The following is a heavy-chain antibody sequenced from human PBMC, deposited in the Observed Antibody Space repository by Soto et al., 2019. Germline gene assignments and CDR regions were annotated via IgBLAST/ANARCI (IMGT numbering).Heavy chain of an antibody. CDR1: DGSISSGDYY. V-gene: IGHV4-30-4*08. CDR2: IYHSGNT. J-gene: IGHJ4*02. Sequence: QVQLQESGPGLVKPSQTLSLTCTVSDGSISSGDYYWGWIRQPPGKGLEWIGYIYHSGNTYYNPSLKIPLSMSVDTSKNQFSLNLNTVTASDTAVYYCATAALAADYFCHWGQGTQVTVSS. D-gene: IGHD6-19*01. CDR3: ATAALAADYFCH.